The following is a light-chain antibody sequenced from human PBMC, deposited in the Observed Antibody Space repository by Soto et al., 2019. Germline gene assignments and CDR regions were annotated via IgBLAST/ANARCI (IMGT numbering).Light chain of an antibody. V-gene: IGKV3-15*01. CDR3: HQYSNTFRT. Sequence: EIVMTQSPATLSVSPGARAPLSCRASQSVSSNLAWYQQKPGQAPRLLIHGASTRATSIPARFSGSGSGTEFTLTISNLQAEDSAVYHCHQYSNTFRTFGQGTKVDI. CDR1: QSVSSN. J-gene: IGKJ1*01. CDR2: GAS.